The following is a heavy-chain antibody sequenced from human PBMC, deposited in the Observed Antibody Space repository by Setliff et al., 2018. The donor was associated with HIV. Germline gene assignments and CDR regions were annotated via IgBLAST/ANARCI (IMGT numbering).Heavy chain of an antibody. CDR1: GDSFSNYA. CDR2: IVPIFGAP. V-gene: IGHV1-69*13. CDR3: ATDPQKGGYYYYYMDV. D-gene: IGHD2-15*01. Sequence: SVKVSCKASGDSFSNYAISWVRQAPGQGLEWMGQIVPIFGAPSYAQKFQGRVTITADESTNTAFMELGSLRSDDTAVYYCATDPQKGGYYYYYMDVWGKGTTVTVSS. J-gene: IGHJ6*03.